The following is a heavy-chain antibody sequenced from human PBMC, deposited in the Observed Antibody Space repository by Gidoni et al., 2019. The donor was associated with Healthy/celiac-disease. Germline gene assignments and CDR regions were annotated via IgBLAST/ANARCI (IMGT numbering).Heavy chain of an antibody. CDR3: AREGAESYYYYYGMDV. V-gene: IGHV3-7*01. Sequence: EVQLVESGGGLVQPGGSLRLSCAASGFTFSSYWMSWVRQAPGKGLEWVANIKQDGSEKDYVDSVKGRFTISRDNAKNSLYLQMNSLRAEDTAVYYCAREGAESYYYYYGMDVWGQGTTVTVSS. CDR2: IKQDGSEK. J-gene: IGHJ6*02. CDR1: GFTFSSYW.